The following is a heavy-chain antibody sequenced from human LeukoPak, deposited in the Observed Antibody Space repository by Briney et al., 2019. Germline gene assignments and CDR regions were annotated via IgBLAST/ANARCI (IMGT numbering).Heavy chain of an antibody. V-gene: IGHV4-38-2*01. J-gene: IGHJ5*02. Sequence: PLETLSLTCVVSGYSLSNDYYWGWIRQPPGKGLEWIGNIYHSGGSYYNPSLKSRVTILVDTSKNQFSLKLSSVTAADTAVYYCAKAGTTGIHHWFDPWGQGNLVTVSS. CDR2: IYHSGGS. CDR3: AKAGTTGIHHWFDP. CDR1: GYSLSNDYY. D-gene: IGHD1-1*01.